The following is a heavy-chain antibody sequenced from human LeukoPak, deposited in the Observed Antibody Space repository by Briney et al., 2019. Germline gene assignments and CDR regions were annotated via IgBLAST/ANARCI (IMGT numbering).Heavy chain of an antibody. V-gene: IGHV1-18*01. CDR3: ARDRPYYGDYAGFDY. J-gene: IGHJ4*02. Sequence: GASVKVSCKTSGYSENFYGITWVRQVAGQGLEWMGWISAQHGQTEYAPNSQDRVTMTTDTYTNTAYMELRSLRSEDTAVYYCARDRPYYGDYAGFDYWGQGTLVTVSS. CDR2: ISAQHGQT. CDR1: GYSENFYG. D-gene: IGHD4-17*01.